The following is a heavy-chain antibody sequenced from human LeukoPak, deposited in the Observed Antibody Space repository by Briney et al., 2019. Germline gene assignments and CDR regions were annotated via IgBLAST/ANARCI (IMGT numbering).Heavy chain of an antibody. D-gene: IGHD3-10*01. CDR1: GFTLRSYA. J-gene: IGHJ4*02. Sequence: PGGSLRLSCSASGFTLRSYAMGWVRQAPGKGLEWVSAISDTGDKTYYADSVKGRFTISRDNFRNTLYLQMSRLRAEDTALFYCAKMTDSTPYSSGTFDSWGQGTLVTVSS. CDR3: AKMTDSTPYSSGTFDS. V-gene: IGHV3-23*01. CDR2: ISDTGDKT.